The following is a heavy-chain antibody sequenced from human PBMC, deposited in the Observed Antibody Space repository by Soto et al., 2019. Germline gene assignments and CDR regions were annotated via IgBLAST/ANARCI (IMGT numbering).Heavy chain of an antibody. Sequence: GGSLRLSCAASGFTFSSYGMHWVRQAPGKGLEWVAVIWYDGSNKYYADPVKGRFTISRDNSKNTLYPQMNSLRAEDTAVYYCARSPVYDSSGYLDYWGQGTLVTVSS. CDR3: ARSPVYDSSGYLDY. CDR1: GFTFSSYG. J-gene: IGHJ4*02. D-gene: IGHD3-22*01. CDR2: IWYDGSNK. V-gene: IGHV3-33*01.